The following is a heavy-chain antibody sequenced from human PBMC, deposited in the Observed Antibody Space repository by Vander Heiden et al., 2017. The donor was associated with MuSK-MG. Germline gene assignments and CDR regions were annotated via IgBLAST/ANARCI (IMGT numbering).Heavy chain of an antibody. D-gene: IGHD3-10*01. Sequence: QVQLQESGPGLVKPSGTLSLTCAVSGGSISSSNWWSWVRQPPGKGLGWIGEIYHSGSTNYNPSLKSRVTISVDKSKNQCALKRSSVTAAETAVYYCARDDYDGSGSCYYFDYWGQGTLVTVYS. J-gene: IGHJ4*02. CDR1: GGSISSSNW. V-gene: IGHV4-4*02. CDR2: IYHSGST. CDR3: ARDDYDGSGSCYYFDY.